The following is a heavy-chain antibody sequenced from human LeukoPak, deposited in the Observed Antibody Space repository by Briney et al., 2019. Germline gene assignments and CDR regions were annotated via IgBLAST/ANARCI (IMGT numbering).Heavy chain of an antibody. J-gene: IGHJ4*02. CDR1: GFTFSNAW. CDR2: IKSKTDGGTT. CDR3: TTDRPIDYVWGSTL. V-gene: IGHV3-15*01. D-gene: IGHD3-16*01. Sequence: GGSLRLSCAASGFTFSNAWMSWVRQAPGKGLEWVGRIKSKTDGGTTDYAAPVKGRFTISRDDSKNTLYLQMNSLKTEDTAVYYCTTDRPIDYVWGSTLWGQGTLVTVSS.